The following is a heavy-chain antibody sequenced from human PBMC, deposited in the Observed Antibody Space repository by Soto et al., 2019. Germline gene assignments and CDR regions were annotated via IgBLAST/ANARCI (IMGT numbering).Heavy chain of an antibody. J-gene: IGHJ1*01. CDR1: GGSISSGDYY. V-gene: IGHV4-30-4*01. D-gene: IGHD1-7*01. CDR2: TYYSGST. CDR3: ARDGTELPRSIQH. Sequence: PSETLSLTCTVSGGSISSGDYYWSWIRPPPGKGLEWIGYTYYSGSTYYNPSLKSRVTISVDTSKNQFSLKLSSVTAADTAVYYCARDGTELPRSIQHWGKGTLVTVSS.